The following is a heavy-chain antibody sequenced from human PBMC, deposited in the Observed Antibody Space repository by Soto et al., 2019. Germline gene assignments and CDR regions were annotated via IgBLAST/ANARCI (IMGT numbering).Heavy chain of an antibody. CDR3: AGDWAAAGPFDY. V-gene: IGHV1-18*01. CDR1: GYTFTSYG. D-gene: IGHD6-13*01. J-gene: IGHJ4*02. Sequence: QVQLVQSGAEVKKPGASVKVSCKASGYTFTSYGISWVRQAPGQGLEWMGWISAYNGNTNYAQRLQGRVTITTDTATSQPYMELRRLGSDDTAVYSCAGDWAAAGPFDYWGQGTLVTVSS. CDR2: ISAYNGNT.